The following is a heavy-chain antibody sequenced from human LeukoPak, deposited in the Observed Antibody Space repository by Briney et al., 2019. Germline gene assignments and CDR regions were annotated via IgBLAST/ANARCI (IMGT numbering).Heavy chain of an antibody. V-gene: IGHV4-39*01. CDR2: IYYSGNP. J-gene: IGHJ4*02. D-gene: IGHD4-17*01. Sequence: IGSIYYSGNPYYNPSLKSRVTISLDTSKNQFSLKLSSVTAADTAIYYCARRYGDYGRFDYWGQGTLVTVSS. CDR3: ARRYGDYGRFDY.